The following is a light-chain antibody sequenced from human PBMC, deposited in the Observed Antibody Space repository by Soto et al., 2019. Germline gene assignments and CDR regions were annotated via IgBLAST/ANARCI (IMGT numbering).Light chain of an antibody. CDR2: EVS. V-gene: IGLV2-14*01. J-gene: IGLJ3*02. Sequence: QSALTQPASVSGSPGQSITIPCTGTSSDVGGHNHVSWYQQHPGEAPKLMISEVSNRPSGVSNRFPGSKSGNTASLTISGLQTEDEADYYCSSYTSTSTPWVFGGGTKLTVL. CDR3: SSYTSTSTPWV. CDR1: SSDVGGHNH.